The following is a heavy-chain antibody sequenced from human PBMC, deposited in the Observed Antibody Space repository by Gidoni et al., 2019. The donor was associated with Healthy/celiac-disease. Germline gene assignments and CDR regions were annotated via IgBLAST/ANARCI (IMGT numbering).Heavy chain of an antibody. CDR2: INHSGST. D-gene: IGHD3-10*01. J-gene: IGHJ4*02. V-gene: IGHV4-34*01. CDR3: ARGCPWLRWENYYYGSGSRRHFDY. Sequence: GLEWIGEINHSGSTNYNPSLKSRVTISVDTSKNQFSLKLSSVTAADTAVYYCARGCPWLRWENYYYGSGSRRHFDYWGQGTLVTVSS.